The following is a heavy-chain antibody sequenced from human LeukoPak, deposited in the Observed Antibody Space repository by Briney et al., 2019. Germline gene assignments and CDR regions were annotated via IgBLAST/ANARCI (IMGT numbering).Heavy chain of an antibody. D-gene: IGHD6-19*01. CDR1: GFTFSTYA. V-gene: IGHV3-21*01. J-gene: IGHJ4*02. CDR3: ARDPPGGWYDY. CDR2: ISSSSSYI. Sequence: GRSLRLSCAASGFTFSTYAMHWVRQAPGKGLEWVSSISSSSSYIYYADSVKGRFTISRDNAKNSLYLQMNSLRAEDTAVYYCARDPPGGWYDYWGQGTLVTVSS.